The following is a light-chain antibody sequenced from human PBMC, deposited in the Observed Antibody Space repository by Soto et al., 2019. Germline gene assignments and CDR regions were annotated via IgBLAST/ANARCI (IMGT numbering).Light chain of an antibody. CDR3: QQYNSFPRT. Sequence: DIQMTQSPSTLSASIGDKVTITCRATQSISSWLAWYQHKPGEAPKLLIYDASDLETGVPLRFSGRGSETEFTLTINGLQPDDFATYYCQQYNSFPRTFGQGTTVDIK. J-gene: IGKJ1*01. CDR1: QSISSW. CDR2: DAS. V-gene: IGKV1-5*01.